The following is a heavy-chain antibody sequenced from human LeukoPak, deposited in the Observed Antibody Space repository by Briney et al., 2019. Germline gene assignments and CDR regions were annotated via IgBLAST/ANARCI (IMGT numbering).Heavy chain of an antibody. V-gene: IGHV4-30-4*01. J-gene: IGHJ4*02. D-gene: IGHD2-8*01. CDR3: ASAPDGVTPAEFDY. CDR1: GGSISSGDYY. CDR2: IYYSGST. Sequence: SETLSLTCTVSGGSISSGDYYWSWIRQPPGKGLEWIGYIYYSGSTYYNPSLKSRVTISVDTSKNQFSLKLSSVTAADTAVYYCASAPDGVTPAEFDYWGQGTLVTVSS.